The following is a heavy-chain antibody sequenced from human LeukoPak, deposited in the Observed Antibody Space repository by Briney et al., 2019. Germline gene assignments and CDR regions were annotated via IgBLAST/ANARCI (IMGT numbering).Heavy chain of an antibody. D-gene: IGHD1/OR15-1a*01. J-gene: IGHJ5*02. CDR3: ARESSSRGLSPDNNFDP. CDR2: LHYRGST. CDR1: GGSISSDDYY. Sequence: SQTLSLTCIVSGGSISSDDYYWSRLRPPPGKGLEWIVYLHYRGSTFYYPFLKSPITISVYTYQYPLSLKLISATAAAPSFYYCARESSSRGLSPDNNFDPWGQGTLVTVSS. V-gene: IGHV4-30-4*01.